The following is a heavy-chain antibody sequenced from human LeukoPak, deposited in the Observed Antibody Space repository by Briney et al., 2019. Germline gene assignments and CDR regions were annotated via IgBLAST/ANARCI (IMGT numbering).Heavy chain of an antibody. Sequence: GEPLKISCAASGFIFSSYAMSWVGQAPGKGLEWVSGISGSGGCTSYADSVKGGFTISKSNSKSTLYLQMTSLRAEEPAVYSCAKDTAGVLGFDIWGQGEMVTPSS. CDR2: ISGSGGCT. J-gene: IGHJ3*02. CDR3: AKDTAGVLGFDI. CDR1: GFIFSSYA. D-gene: IGHD2-8*02. V-gene: IGHV3-23*01.